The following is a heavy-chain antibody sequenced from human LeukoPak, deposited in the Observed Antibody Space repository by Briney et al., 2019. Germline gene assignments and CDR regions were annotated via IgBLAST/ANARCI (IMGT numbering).Heavy chain of an antibody. V-gene: IGHV4-34*01. CDR2: IDHSGST. CDR3: ARGYVGPLPRNYYYYGMDV. J-gene: IGHJ6*04. CDR1: GGSFSGYY. Sequence: SETLSLTCAVYGGSFSGYYWSWIRQPPGKGLEWIGEIDHSGSTNYNPSLKSRVTISVDTSKNQFSLKLSSVTAADTAVYYCARGYVGPLPRNYYYYGMDVWGKGTTVTVSS. D-gene: IGHD1-26*01.